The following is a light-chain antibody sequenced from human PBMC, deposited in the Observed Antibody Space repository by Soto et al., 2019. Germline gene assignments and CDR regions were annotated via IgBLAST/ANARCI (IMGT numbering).Light chain of an antibody. V-gene: IGLV2-23*01. CDR3: CSYAGSSTWV. CDR2: EGS. J-gene: IGLJ3*02. CDR1: SSDVGSYNL. Sequence: QSALTQPASVSGSPGQSITISCTGTSSDVGSYNLVSWYQQHPGKAPKLMIYEGSKRPSGVSNRFSGSKSGNTSSLTISGLXXXXXADYYCCSYAGSSTWVFGGGTKL.